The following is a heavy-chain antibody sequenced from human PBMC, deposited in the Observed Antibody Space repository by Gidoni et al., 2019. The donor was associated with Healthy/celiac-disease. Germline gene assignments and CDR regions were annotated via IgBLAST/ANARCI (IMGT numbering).Heavy chain of an antibody. V-gene: IGHV1-3*05. CDR3: ARDFFAAPLYSGSYCADY. D-gene: IGHD1-26*01. Sequence: QVQLVQSGAEEKKPGASVKVSCKASGYTFPSYAMHWVRQAPGQRLEWLGWINAGNGNTKYSQKFQGRVTITRDTSASTAYMELSSLRSEDTAVYYCARDFFAAPLYSGSYCADYWGQGTLVTVSS. CDR2: INAGNGNT. CDR1: GYTFPSYA. J-gene: IGHJ4*02.